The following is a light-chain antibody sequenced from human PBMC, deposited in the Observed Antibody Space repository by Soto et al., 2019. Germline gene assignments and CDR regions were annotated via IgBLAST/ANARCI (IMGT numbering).Light chain of an antibody. V-gene: IGKV3-15*01. J-gene: IGKJ4*01. Sequence: EIVMTQSPATLSVSPGERATLSCRASQSVSSNLAWYQQKPGQAPRLLIYGASTRATDIPARFSGSGSGTEFTLTISSLQSEDFAGYYCQQYNNWPPVTFGGGTKVEIK. CDR1: QSVSSN. CDR3: QQYNNWPPVT. CDR2: GAS.